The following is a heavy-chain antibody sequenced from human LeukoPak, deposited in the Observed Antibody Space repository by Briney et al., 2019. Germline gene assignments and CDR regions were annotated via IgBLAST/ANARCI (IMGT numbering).Heavy chain of an antibody. CDR1: GFTFSSYA. D-gene: IGHD3-10*01. CDR3: AKYRRFGELLSLIPDHGMDV. J-gene: IGHJ6*02. Sequence: GRSLRLSCAASGFTFSSYAMHWVRQAPGKGLEWVAVISYDGSNKYYADSVKGRFTISRDNSKNTLYLQMNSLRAEDTAVYYCAKYRRFGELLSLIPDHGMDVWGQGTTVTVSS. CDR2: ISYDGSNK. V-gene: IGHV3-30-3*02.